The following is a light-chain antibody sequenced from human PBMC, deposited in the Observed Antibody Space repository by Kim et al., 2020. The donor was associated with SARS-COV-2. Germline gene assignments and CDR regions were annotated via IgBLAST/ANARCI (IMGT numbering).Light chain of an antibody. CDR3: QAWDSSTVV. Sequence: VSPGQTARSTCSGDKLGDKYACWYQQKPGQSPVLVIYQDSKRPSGIPERFSGSDSGNTATLTISGTQAMDEADYYCQAWDSSTVVFGGGTKLTVL. J-gene: IGLJ2*01. CDR2: QDS. V-gene: IGLV3-1*01. CDR1: KLGDKY.